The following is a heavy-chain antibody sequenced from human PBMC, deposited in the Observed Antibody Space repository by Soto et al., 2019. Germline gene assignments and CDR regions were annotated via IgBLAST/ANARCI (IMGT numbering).Heavy chain of an antibody. CDR1: GFTFSTYW. CDR2: INPDGNVG. Sequence: EVQLLGSGGGLVQPGGSLRLSCVGSGFTFSTYWMNWVRQAPGKGLEWVANINPDGNVGTDVDSVRGRFTTSRDNAKNSLYLPMNSLRADDTAVYFCAGWGGHDYNYWGQGIMVTVSS. CDR3: AGWGGHDYNY. J-gene: IGHJ4*02. V-gene: IGHV3-7*03. D-gene: IGHD4-4*01.